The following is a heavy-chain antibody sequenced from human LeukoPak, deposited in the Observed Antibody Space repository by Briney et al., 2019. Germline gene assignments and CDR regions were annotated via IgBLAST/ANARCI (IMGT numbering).Heavy chain of an antibody. V-gene: IGHV1-69*06. D-gene: IGHD3-22*01. CDR3: ARDRGPGGYDSSGYDY. Sequence: SVNVSCKASGGTFSSYAISWVRQAHGQGLEWMGGIIPIFGTANYAQKFQGRVTITADKSTSTAYMELSSLRSEDTAVYYCARDRGPGGYDSSGYDYWGQGALVTVSS. J-gene: IGHJ4*02. CDR2: IIPIFGTA. CDR1: GGTFSSYA.